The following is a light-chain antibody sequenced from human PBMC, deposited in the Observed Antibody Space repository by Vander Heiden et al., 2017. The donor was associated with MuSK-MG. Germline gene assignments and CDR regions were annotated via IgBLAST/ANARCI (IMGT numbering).Light chain of an antibody. CDR3: QQDNSYPYT. CDR2: DAS. CDR1: QSISNW. V-gene: IGKV1-5*01. J-gene: IGKJ2*01. Sequence: DNQTTPSPSTLSASVGDRVTITCRASQSISNWLGWYQQKPRKAPKLLIYDASSLESGVPSRFSGSGSGTEFTLTISSLQPDDFATYYCQQDNSYPYTFGQGTKVDIK.